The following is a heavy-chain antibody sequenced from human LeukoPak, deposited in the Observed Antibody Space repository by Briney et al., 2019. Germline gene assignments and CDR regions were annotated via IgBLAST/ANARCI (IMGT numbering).Heavy chain of an antibody. Sequence: GASVKVSCKASGYTFTSYAMHWVRQAPGQRLEWMGWINAGNGNTKYSQKFQGRVTITRDTSASTAYTELSSLRSEDTAVYYCARRYCSGGSCYHRWFDPWGQGTLVTVSS. CDR2: INAGNGNT. D-gene: IGHD2-15*01. CDR3: ARRYCSGGSCYHRWFDP. CDR1: GYTFTSYA. J-gene: IGHJ5*02. V-gene: IGHV1-3*01.